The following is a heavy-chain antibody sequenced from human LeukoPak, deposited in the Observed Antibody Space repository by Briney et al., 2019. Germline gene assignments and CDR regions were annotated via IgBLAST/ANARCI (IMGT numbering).Heavy chain of an antibody. CDR1: GYTFTSYG. CDR2: ISAYNGNT. J-gene: IGHJ4*02. CDR3: ARDRDYVWGSHPFDY. D-gene: IGHD3-16*01. Sequence: ASVKVSCKASGYTFTSYGISWVRQAPGQGLVLMGWISAYNGNTNYAQKLQGRVTMTTDTSTSTAYMELRSLRSDDTAVYYCARDRDYVWGSHPFDYWGQGTLVTVSS. V-gene: IGHV1-18*01.